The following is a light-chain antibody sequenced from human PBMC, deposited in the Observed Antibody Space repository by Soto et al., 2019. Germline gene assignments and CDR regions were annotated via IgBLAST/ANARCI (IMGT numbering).Light chain of an antibody. CDR2: DVS. CDR3: SSYTSSSTLSTYV. CDR1: SSDVGGYIF. J-gene: IGLJ1*01. Sequence: QSVLTQPASVSGSPGQSITISCTGTSSDVGGYIFVSWYQHHPGKVPILMIYDVSNRPSGVSNRFSGSKSGNTASLIIFGLQAEDEADYYCSSYTSSSTLSTYVFGTGTRSPS. V-gene: IGLV2-14*03.